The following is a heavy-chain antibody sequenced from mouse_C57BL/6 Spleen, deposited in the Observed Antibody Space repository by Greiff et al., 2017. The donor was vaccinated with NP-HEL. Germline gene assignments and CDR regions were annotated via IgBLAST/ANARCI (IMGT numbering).Heavy chain of an antibody. Sequence: DVKLVESGGGLVQPKGSLKLSCAASGFSFNTYAMNWVRQAPGKGLEWVARIRSKSNNYATYYADSVKDRFTISRDDSESMLYLQMNNLKTEDTATYYCLRSPSAYWGQGTLGTVSA. CDR2: IRSKSNNYAT. CDR3: LRSPSAY. J-gene: IGHJ3*01. V-gene: IGHV10-1*01. D-gene: IGHD1-1*01. CDR1: GFSFNTYA.